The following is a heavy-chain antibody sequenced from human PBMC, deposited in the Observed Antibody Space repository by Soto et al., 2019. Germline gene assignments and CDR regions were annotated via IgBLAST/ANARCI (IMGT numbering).Heavy chain of an antibody. J-gene: IGHJ4*02. D-gene: IGHD1-26*01. V-gene: IGHV1-2*02. Sequence: QVQLVQSGAEVKKPEASVKVSCKASGYTFIDYYMYWVRQAPGQGLDWMGWINPNNGDTNYAQQFQGRVALTWDTSISTAYMELRGLTSDDTAVYYCARAWDLVSDYWGQGTQVTVSS. CDR3: ARAWDLVSDY. CDR1: GYTFIDYY. CDR2: INPNNGDT.